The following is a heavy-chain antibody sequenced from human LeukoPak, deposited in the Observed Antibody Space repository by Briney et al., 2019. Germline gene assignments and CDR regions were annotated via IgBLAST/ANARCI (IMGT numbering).Heavy chain of an antibody. V-gene: IGHV4-39*07. CDR2: IYYSGNT. CDR1: GDSISTSNSY. J-gene: IGHJ4*02. CDR3: ARVTGYMIEDYFDY. D-gene: IGHD3-22*01. Sequence: SETLSLTCTVSGDSISTSNSYWGWIRQPPGKGLEWIGSIYYSGNTYYNASLKSRVTISVDTSKNQFSLRLSSMTAADTAVYYCARVTGYMIEDYFDYWGQGTLVTVSS.